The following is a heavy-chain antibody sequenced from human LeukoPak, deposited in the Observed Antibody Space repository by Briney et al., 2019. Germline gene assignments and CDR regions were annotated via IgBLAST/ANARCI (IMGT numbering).Heavy chain of an antibody. J-gene: IGHJ4*02. CDR2: INHSGST. CDR3: ARVSITMVRGVNSGFDY. V-gene: IGHV4-34*01. Sequence: SETLSLTCAVYGGSFSGYYWSWIRQPPGKGLEWIGEINHSGSTNHNPSLKSRVTISVDTSKNQFSLKLSSVTAADTAVYYCARVSITMVRGVNSGFDYWGQGTLVTVSS. CDR1: GGSFSGYY. D-gene: IGHD3-10*01.